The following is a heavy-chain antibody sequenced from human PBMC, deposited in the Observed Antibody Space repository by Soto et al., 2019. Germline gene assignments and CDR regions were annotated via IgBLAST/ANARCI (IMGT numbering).Heavy chain of an antibody. Sequence: GGSLRLSCAASGFTFSSYSMNWVRQAPGKGLEWVSSISSSSSYIHYADSVKGRFTISRDNAKNSLYLQMNSLRAEDTAVYYCARDHYYDSSGYTFDYWGQGTLVTVSS. J-gene: IGHJ4*02. D-gene: IGHD3-22*01. CDR1: GFTFSSYS. CDR2: ISSSSSYI. V-gene: IGHV3-21*01. CDR3: ARDHYYDSSGYTFDY.